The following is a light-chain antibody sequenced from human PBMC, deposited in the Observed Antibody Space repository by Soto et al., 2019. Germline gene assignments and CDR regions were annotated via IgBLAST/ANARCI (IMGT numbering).Light chain of an antibody. CDR2: EVS. Sequence: QSVLTKPAAVSGSPGQSITIAGTGTSSDVGSYNYVSWYQQHPGKAPKLMIYEVSDRPSGISSRFSGSKSGNTASLTISGLQTEDEADYYCSSYTSSSTLFGTGTKVTVL. CDR3: SSYTSSSTL. J-gene: IGLJ1*01. CDR1: SSDVGSYNY. V-gene: IGLV2-14*01.